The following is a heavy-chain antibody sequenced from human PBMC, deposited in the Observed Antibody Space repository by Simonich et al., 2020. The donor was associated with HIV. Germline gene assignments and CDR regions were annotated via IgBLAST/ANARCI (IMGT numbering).Heavy chain of an antibody. J-gene: IGHJ6*03. Sequence: QVHLQQWGAGLLKPSETLSLTCAVYGGSFNGYSWTWVRQPPGKGLEWVGEINHRGSTDYNPSLKSRVTISVDTSKNQFSLKLSSVTAADTAVYSCARGIPRNYYYFYYMDVWGKGTTVIVSS. D-gene: IGHD1-1*01. CDR1: GGSFNGYS. CDR2: INHRGST. V-gene: IGHV4-34*01. CDR3: ARGIPRNYYYFYYMDV.